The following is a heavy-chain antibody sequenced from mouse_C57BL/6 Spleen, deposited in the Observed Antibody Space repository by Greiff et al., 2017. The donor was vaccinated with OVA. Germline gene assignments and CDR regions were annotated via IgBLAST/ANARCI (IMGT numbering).Heavy chain of an antibody. D-gene: IGHD1-1*01. V-gene: IGHV3-6*01. J-gene: IGHJ2*01. CDR1: GYSITSGYY. CDR2: ISYDGSN. Sequence: ESGPGLVKPSQSLSLTCSVTGYSITSGYYWNWIRQFPGNKLEWMGYISYDGSNNYNPSLKNRISITRDTSKNQFFLKLNSVTTEDTATYYCARGYYYGSHYFDYWGQGTTLTVSS. CDR3: ARGYYYGSHYFDY.